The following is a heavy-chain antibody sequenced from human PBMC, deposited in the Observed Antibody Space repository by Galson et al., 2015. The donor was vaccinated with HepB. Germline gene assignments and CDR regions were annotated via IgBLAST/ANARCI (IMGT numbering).Heavy chain of an antibody. V-gene: IGHV3-13*04. CDR1: QFTFSNYD. CDR2: IGRAGDT. Sequence: SLRLSCAASQFTFSNYDMHWVRQVSGKGLEWVAAIGRAGDTYYADSVKGRFTISRENASRSFYLQMNSLSAGDTAVYYCARLTYDSTGYHYAYWGQGTLVTVSS. CDR3: ARLTYDSTGYHYAY. J-gene: IGHJ4*02. D-gene: IGHD3-22*01.